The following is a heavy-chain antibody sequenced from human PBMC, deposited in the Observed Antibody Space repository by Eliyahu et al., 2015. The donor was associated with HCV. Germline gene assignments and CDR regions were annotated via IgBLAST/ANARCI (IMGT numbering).Heavy chain of an antibody. J-gene: IGHJ5*02. D-gene: IGHD2-15*01. Sequence: QLQLQESGPGLVKPSETLSLTCTVSGGSISSSSHYWDWIRXPPGKGLEWIGSIYYSGSTYYNPSLKSRVTISVDRSKNQFSLKLSSVTAADTAVYYCARRSNGWTWFDPWGQGTLVTVSS. CDR2: IYYSGST. V-gene: IGHV4-39*01. CDR1: GGSISSSSHY. CDR3: ARRSNGWTWFDP.